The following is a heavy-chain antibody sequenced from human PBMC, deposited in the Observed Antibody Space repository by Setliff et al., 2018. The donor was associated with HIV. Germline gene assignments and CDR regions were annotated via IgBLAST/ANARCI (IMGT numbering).Heavy chain of an antibody. J-gene: IGHJ5*02. CDR2: IYHSGST. V-gene: IGHV4-4*02. CDR1: GGSISSSNW. Sequence: SETLSLTCAVFGGSISSSNWWSRVRQPPGKGLVWIGEIYHSGSTNYNPSLKSRVTISVDKSKNQFSLKLSSVTAADTAVYYCAFHGAYYDSSGYFSWGQGTLVTVSS. D-gene: IGHD3-22*01. CDR3: AFHGAYYDSSGYFS.